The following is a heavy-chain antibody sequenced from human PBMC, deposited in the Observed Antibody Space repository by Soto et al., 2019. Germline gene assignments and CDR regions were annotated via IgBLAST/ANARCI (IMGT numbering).Heavy chain of an antibody. Sequence: SETLSLTCTVSGGSIISGDYYWSWIRQTPGKGLEWIGYIYYSGDTNYNPSLKSRVIISVDTSKNQFSLKLSSVTAADTAVYYCARVPGPWGQGTLVTVSS. D-gene: IGHD3-10*01. CDR1: GGSIISGDYY. V-gene: IGHV4-30-4*01. CDR3: ARVPGP. J-gene: IGHJ5*02. CDR2: IYYSGDT.